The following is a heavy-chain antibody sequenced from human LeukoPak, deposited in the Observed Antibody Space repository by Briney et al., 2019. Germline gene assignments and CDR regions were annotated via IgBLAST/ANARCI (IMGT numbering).Heavy chain of an antibody. V-gene: IGHV3-7*01. CDR1: GFTFSSYW. D-gene: IGHD2-21*02. J-gene: IGHJ1*01. CDR2: INPDGRDT. Sequence: GGSLRLSCAASGFTFSSYWMHWVRQAPGKGLEWVAHINPDGRDTYYVDSVKGRFTISRDNAQNSMYLQMNSLRVEDTAVYYCTSWGDTTAEYFQRWGQGTLVTVSS. CDR3: TSWGDTTAEYFQR.